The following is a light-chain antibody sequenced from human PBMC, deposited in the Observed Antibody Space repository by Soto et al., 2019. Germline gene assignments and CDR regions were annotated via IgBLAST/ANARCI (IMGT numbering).Light chain of an antibody. CDR1: QDISKY. CDR2: DAS. V-gene: IGKV1-33*01. Sequence: DIQMTQSPSSLSASVGDRVTITCQASQDISKYLNWYQQKPGKAPKLLIYDASNLETGVPSRFSGSGSGTVFTFTISSLQPGDIATYYCQQYDNLPLTFGGGTKVEIK. CDR3: QQYDNLPLT. J-gene: IGKJ4*01.